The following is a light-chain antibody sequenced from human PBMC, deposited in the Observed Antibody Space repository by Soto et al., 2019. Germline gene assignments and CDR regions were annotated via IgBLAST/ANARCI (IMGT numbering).Light chain of an antibody. CDR3: QQRTNWPWT. J-gene: IGKJ1*01. CDR1: QSVSSSY. Sequence: EIVMTQSPATLSVSPGERATLSCRASQSVSSSYLAWYQQKPGQAPRLLIYGASTRATGIAARFSGSGSGTEFTLTISGLEPEDFAVYYCQQRTNWPWTFGQGTKVDIK. CDR2: GAS. V-gene: IGKV3D-20*02.